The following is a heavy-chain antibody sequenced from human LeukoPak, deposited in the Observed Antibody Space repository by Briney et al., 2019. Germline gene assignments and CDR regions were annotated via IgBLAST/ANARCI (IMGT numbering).Heavy chain of an antibody. CDR1: GYTFTGYY. CDR2: INHYKGGT. J-gene: IGHJ4*02. CDR3: ARSGVEYYYDSSGYYTTHFDY. D-gene: IGHD3-22*01. Sequence: ASVKVSCKASGYTFTGYYTHWVRQAPGQGLEWMGWINHYKGGTNYAQKFQGRVTMTRDTSISTAYMALSRLRSDDTAVYYCARSGVEYYYDSSGYYTTHFDYWGQGTLVTVSS. V-gene: IGHV1-2*02.